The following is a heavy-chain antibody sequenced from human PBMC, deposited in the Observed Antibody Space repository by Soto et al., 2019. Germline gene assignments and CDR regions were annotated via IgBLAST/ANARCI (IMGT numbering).Heavy chain of an antibody. CDR3: ASSKYYDFLSGYYPEYYYGMDV. CDR1: GYTFTSYA. J-gene: IGHJ6*02. CDR2: INAGNGNT. D-gene: IGHD3-3*01. Sequence: ASVKVSCKASGYTFTSYAMHWVRQAPGQRLEWMGWINAGNGNTKYSQKFQGIVTITRDTSASTAYMELSSLRSEDTAVYYCASSKYYDFLSGYYPEYYYGMDVWGQGTTVTVSS. V-gene: IGHV1-3*01.